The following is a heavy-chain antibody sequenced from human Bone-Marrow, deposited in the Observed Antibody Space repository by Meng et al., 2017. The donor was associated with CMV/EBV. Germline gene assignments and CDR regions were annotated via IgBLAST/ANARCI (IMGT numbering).Heavy chain of an antibody. Sequence: GGSLRLSCAASGFTFSSYAMHWVRQAPGKGLEWVAVISYDGSKKYYADSLKGRFTISRDNAKKSLYLLMNSLRAEDTAVYYCARDSGSNRPYYHYYDVDVWGHGTTVTVSS. D-gene: IGHD3-10*01. CDR1: GFTFSSYA. J-gene: IGHJ6*02. CDR2: ISYDGSKK. V-gene: IGHV3-30-3*01. CDR3: ARDSGSNRPYYHYYDVDV.